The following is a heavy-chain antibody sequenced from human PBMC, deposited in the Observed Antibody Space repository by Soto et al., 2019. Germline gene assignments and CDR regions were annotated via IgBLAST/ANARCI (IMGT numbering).Heavy chain of an antibody. J-gene: IGHJ6*02. Sequence: ASVKVSCKASGGTFSSYAISWVRQAPGQGLEWMGGIIPIFGTANYAQKFQGRVTITADESTSTAYMELSGLRSEDTAVYYCARDPGYCSGGSCYWSYYYGMDVWGQGTTVTVSS. CDR1: GGTFSSYA. D-gene: IGHD2-15*01. V-gene: IGHV1-69*13. CDR3: ARDPGYCSGGSCYWSYYYGMDV. CDR2: IIPIFGTA.